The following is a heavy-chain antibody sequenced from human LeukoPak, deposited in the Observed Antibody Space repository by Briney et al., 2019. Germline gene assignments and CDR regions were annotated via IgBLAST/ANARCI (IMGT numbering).Heavy chain of an antibody. CDR1: GYTFTSYG. CDR3: ARVGPRRYCSSTSCLYFDY. D-gene: IGHD2-2*01. CDR2: ISAYNGNT. J-gene: IGHJ4*02. V-gene: IGHV1-18*01. Sequence: GASVKVSCKASGYTFTSYGISWVRQAPGQGLEWMGWISAYNGNTNYAQKLQGRVTMTTDTSTSTAYMELRSLRSDDTAVYYRARVGPRRYCSSTSCLYFDYWGQGTLVTVSS.